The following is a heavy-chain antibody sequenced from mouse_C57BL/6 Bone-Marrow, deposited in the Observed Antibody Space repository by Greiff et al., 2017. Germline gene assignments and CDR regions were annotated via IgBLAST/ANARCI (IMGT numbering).Heavy chain of an antibody. CDR3: ARRGLRPDYAMDY. CDR2: IYPRSGNT. J-gene: IGHJ4*01. V-gene: IGHV1-81*01. Sequence: QVHVKQSGAELARPGASVKLSCKASGYTFTSYGISWVKQRTGQGLEWIGEIYPRSGNTYYNEKFKGKATLTADKSSSTAYMELRSLTSEDSAVYFCARRGLRPDYAMDYWGQGTSVTVSS. D-gene: IGHD2-4*01. CDR1: GYTFTSYG.